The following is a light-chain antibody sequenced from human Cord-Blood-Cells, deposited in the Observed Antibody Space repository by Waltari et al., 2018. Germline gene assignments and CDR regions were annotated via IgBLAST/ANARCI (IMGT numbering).Light chain of an antibody. CDR1: SSDVGGYNH. J-gene: IGLJ3*02. CDR2: DVS. Sequence: QSALTQPRSVSGSPGQSVNISCTGTSSDVGGYNHVSWYQQHPGKAPKLMIYDVSKRPSGVPDRFSGSKSGNTASLTISGLQAEDEADYYCCSYAGSYTWVFGGGTKLTVL. CDR3: CSYAGSYTWV. V-gene: IGLV2-11*01.